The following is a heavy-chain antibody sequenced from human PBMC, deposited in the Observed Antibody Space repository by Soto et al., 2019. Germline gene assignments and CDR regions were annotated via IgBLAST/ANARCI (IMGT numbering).Heavy chain of an antibody. CDR2: IDPSDSYT. D-gene: IGHD2-2*01. V-gene: IGHV5-10-1*01. CDR1: GYSFTSYW. Sequence: PXESLKSSWKGSGYSFTSYWLIWVRQMPGKGLEWMGRIDPSDSYTNYSPSFQGHVTISADKSISTAYLQWSSLKASDTAMYYCARNKVPAALSWGMDVWGQGTTVTVSS. J-gene: IGHJ6*02. CDR3: ARNKVPAALSWGMDV.